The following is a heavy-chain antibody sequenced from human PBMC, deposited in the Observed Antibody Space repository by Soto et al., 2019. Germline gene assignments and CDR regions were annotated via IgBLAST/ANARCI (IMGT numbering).Heavy chain of an antibody. CDR2: ISANNGNT. D-gene: IGHD5-12*01. Sequence: QVQLVQSGAEVKKPGASVKVSCKASGYTFTSYGINWVRQAPGQGLEWMGWISANNGNTHYAQKLQGRVTMTTDTSTSTDYMERRSLRSDDTAVYYCARVQSGYDFAYWGQGTLVTVSS. V-gene: IGHV1-18*01. CDR3: ARVQSGYDFAY. J-gene: IGHJ4*02. CDR1: GYTFTSYG.